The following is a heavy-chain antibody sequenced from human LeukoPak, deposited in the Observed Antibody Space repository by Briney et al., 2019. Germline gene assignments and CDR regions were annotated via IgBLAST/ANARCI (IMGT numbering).Heavy chain of an antibody. D-gene: IGHD5-18*01. CDR2: IGSAGTTI. Sequence: GGSLRLSCAASGFTFSDSFMNWVRQARGKGLQFVSSIGSAGTTIYYAGSVKGRFSISRDNAKNSLYLEMNSLRAEDTAVYYCVRDFGYSYGLDYWGQGTLVTVSS. CDR3: VRDFGYSYGLDY. V-gene: IGHV3-11*01. CDR1: GFTFSDSF. J-gene: IGHJ4*02.